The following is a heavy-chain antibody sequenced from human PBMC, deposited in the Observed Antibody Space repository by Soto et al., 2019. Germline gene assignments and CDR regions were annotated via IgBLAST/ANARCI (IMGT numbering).Heavy chain of an antibody. V-gene: IGHV3-33*06. CDR1: GFTFSSYG. CDR3: ANSLDYGDSPLDY. D-gene: IGHD4-17*01. J-gene: IGHJ4*02. Sequence: QVQLVESGGGVVQPGRSLRLSCAASGFTFSSYGMHWVRQAPGKGLEWVAVIWYDGSNKYYADSVKGRFTISRDNSKNTLYLQINSLRAEDTAVYYCANSLDYGDSPLDYWGKGTLVTVSS. CDR2: IWYDGSNK.